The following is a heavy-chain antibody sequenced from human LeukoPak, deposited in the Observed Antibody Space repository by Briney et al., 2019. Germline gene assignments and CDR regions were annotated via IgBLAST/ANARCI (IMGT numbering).Heavy chain of an antibody. Sequence: GGSLRLSCAASGFTVSSNYMSWVRQAPGKGLEWVSVIYSGGSTYYADSVKGRFTISRDNSKNTLYLQMNSLRAEDTAVYYCARGEVAVGPWLVPFDYWGQGTLVTVSS. V-gene: IGHV3-53*01. CDR3: ARGEVAVGPWLVPFDY. CDR1: GFTVSSNY. J-gene: IGHJ4*02. D-gene: IGHD6-19*01. CDR2: IYSGGST.